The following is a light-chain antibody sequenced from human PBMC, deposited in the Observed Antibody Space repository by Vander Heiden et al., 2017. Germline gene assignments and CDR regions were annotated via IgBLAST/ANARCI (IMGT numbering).Light chain of an antibody. CDR2: AAS. CDR1: QSISSY. CDR3: QQSYSTPLT. Sequence: IQMTPPPSSLSASVGDRVTITCRASQSISSYLNWYQQKPGKAPKLLIYAASSLQSGVPSRFSGSGSGTDFTLTIRSLQPEDFATYYCQQSYSTPLTFGGGTKVEIK. V-gene: IGKV1-39*01. J-gene: IGKJ4*01.